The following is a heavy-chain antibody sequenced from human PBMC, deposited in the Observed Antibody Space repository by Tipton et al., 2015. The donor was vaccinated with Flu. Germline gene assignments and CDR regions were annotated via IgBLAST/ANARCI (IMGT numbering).Heavy chain of an antibody. CDR3: ARRYCSGGSCVTGWFDP. CDR2: IYHSGST. Sequence: LRLSCAVSGYSISSGYYWGWIRQPPGKGLEWIGSIYHSGSTYYNPSLKSRVTISVDTSKNQFSLKLSSVTAADTAVYYSARRYCSGGSCVTGWFDPWGQGTLVTVSS. J-gene: IGHJ5*02. D-gene: IGHD2-15*01. V-gene: IGHV4-38-2*01. CDR1: GYSISSGYY.